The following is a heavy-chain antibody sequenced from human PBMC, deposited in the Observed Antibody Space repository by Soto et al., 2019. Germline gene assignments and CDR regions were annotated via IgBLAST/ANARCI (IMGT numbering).Heavy chain of an antibody. Sequence: QVQLQQWGAGLLKPSETLSLTCAVYGGSFSGYYWSWIRQPPGKGLEWIGAINHSGSTNYNPSLKGRVTISVATSKNQFSLKLSSVTAADTAVYYCARLVPGYSSSWYHFAPGSYGMDVWGQGTTVTVSS. CDR2: INHSGST. J-gene: IGHJ6*02. V-gene: IGHV4-34*01. CDR3: ARLVPGYSSSWYHFAPGSYGMDV. CDR1: GGSFSGYY. D-gene: IGHD6-13*01.